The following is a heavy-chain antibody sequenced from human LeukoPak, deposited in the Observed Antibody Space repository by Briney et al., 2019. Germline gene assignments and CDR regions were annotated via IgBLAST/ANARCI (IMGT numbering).Heavy chain of an antibody. D-gene: IGHD1-26*01. J-gene: IGHJ3*02. V-gene: IGHV3-23*01. CDR3: AKDRLSGSYYDGAFDI. CDR1: GFTFSSYG. CDR2: ISGNSSTT. Sequence: GGTLRLSCAASGFTFSSYGMSWVRQAPGKGLEWVSGISGNSSTTYYADSVKGRFTISRDNSKNTLYLQMNTLRAEDTAVYYCAKDRLSGSYYDGAFDIWGQGTMVTVSS.